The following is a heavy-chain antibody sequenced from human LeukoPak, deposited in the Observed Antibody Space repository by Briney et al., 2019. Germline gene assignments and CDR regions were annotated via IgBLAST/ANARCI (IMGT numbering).Heavy chain of an antibody. CDR1: GGSISIYY. CDR2: IFTSGIT. Sequence: SETLSLTCTVSGGSISIYYWNWIRQPAGKGLEWIGRIFTSGITNYNPSLKSRVIMSVDTSKNQFSLNLSSVIAADTAIYYCARETSGTYYKPLGYMDVWGKGTTVTVSS. CDR3: ARETSGTYYKPLGYMDV. V-gene: IGHV4-4*07. D-gene: IGHD3-10*01. J-gene: IGHJ6*03.